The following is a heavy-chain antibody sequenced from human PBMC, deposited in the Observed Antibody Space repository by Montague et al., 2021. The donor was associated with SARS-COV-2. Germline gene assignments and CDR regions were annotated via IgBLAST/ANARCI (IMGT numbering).Heavy chain of an antibody. CDR3: AKDQGYFDWPLPQDGMDA. CDR2: ISYDGRNK. J-gene: IGHJ6*02. V-gene: IGHV3-30*18. CDR1: GYTFSHYG. Sequence: SLRLSFAASGYTFSHYGIHWVRQAPGKGLEWVAFISYDGRNKYYADSVTGRFTILRDDSKNTLYLQMNSLKTEDTAVYYCAKDQGYFDWPLPQDGMDAWGQGTTAIVSS. D-gene: IGHD3-9*01.